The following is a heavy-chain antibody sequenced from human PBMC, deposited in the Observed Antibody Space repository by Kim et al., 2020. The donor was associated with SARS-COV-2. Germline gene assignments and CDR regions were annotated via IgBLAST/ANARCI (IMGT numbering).Heavy chain of an antibody. D-gene: IGHD3-16*01. Sequence: SVKVSCKASGGTFSSYAISWVRQAPGQGLEWMGGIIPIFGTANYAQKFQGRVTITADESTSTAYMELSSLRSEDTAVYYCARGTRRMITFGGVTLELGYWGQGTLVTVSS. CDR3: ARGTRRMITFGGVTLELGY. J-gene: IGHJ4*02. V-gene: IGHV1-69*13. CDR2: IIPIFGTA. CDR1: GGTFSSYA.